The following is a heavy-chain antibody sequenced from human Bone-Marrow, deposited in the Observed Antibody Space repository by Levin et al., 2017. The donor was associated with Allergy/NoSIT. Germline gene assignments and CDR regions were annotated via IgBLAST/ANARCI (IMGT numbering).Heavy chain of an antibody. CDR2: IIPIFGTA. CDR3: AREVQVTYYYYYMDV. D-gene: IGHD2-21*02. Sequence: SVKVSCKASGGTFSSYAISWVRQAPGQGLEWMGGIIPIFGTANYAQKFQGRVTITADESTSTAYMELSSLRSEDTAVYYCAREVQVTYYYYYMDVWGKGTTVTVSS. J-gene: IGHJ6*03. CDR1: GGTFSSYA. V-gene: IGHV1-69*13.